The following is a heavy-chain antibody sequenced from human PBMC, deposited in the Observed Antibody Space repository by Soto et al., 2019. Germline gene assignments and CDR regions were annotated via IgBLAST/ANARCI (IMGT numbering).Heavy chain of an antibody. D-gene: IGHD3-9*01. Sequence: EVQLLESGGGLVQRGGSLRLSCAASGFTFSSYAMSWVRQAPGKGLEWVSAISGSGGSTYYADSVKGWFTISRDNSENTQYLQMNSLMAEDTAVYYCAKGNNIWTGFGLMPSDAFDIWGQGPMVTVAS. CDR1: GFTFSSYA. CDR2: ISGSGGST. CDR3: AKGNNIWTGFGLMPSDAFDI. V-gene: IGHV3-23*01. J-gene: IGHJ3*02.